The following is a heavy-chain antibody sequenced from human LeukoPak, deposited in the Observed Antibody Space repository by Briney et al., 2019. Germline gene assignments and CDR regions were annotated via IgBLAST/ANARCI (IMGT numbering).Heavy chain of an antibody. V-gene: IGHV3-7*01. J-gene: IGHJ4*02. CDR2: IKQDGSEK. CDR1: GFTFSSYW. D-gene: IGHD1-26*01. CDR3: ASRGWGLLYRFDY. Sequence: GGSLRLSCAASGFTFSSYWMSWVRQAPGKGLEWVANIKQDGSEKYYVDSVKGRFTISRDNAKNSLYLQMNSLRAEDTAVYYCASRGWGLLYRFDYWGQGTLVTVSS.